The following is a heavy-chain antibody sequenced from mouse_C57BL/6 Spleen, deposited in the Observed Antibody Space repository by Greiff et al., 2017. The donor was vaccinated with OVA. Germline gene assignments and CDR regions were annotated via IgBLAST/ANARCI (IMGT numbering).Heavy chain of an antibody. CDR3: ARLDYYGSSYLDFDY. CDR2: INPNNGGT. D-gene: IGHD1-1*01. J-gene: IGHJ2*01. V-gene: IGHV1-26*01. Sequence: VQLQQSGPELVKPGASVKISCKASGYTFTDYYMNWVKQSHGKSLEWIGDINPNNGGTSYNQKFKGKATLTVDKSSSTAYMELRSLTSEDSAVYYCARLDYYGSSYLDFDYWGQGTTLTVSS. CDR1: GYTFTDYY.